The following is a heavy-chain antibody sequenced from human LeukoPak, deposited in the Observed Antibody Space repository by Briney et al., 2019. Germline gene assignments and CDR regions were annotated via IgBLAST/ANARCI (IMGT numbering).Heavy chain of an antibody. V-gene: IGHV1-46*01. Sequence: ASVKVSCKASGYTSIAYYMHWVRQAPGQGLEWMGIINPSGGSTSYAQKFQGRVTMTRDMSTSTVYMELSSLRSEDTAVYYCARDPAVAGPGGYFDYWGQGTLVTVSS. D-gene: IGHD6-19*01. CDR2: INPSGGST. CDR3: ARDPAVAGPGGYFDY. J-gene: IGHJ4*02. CDR1: GYTSIAYY.